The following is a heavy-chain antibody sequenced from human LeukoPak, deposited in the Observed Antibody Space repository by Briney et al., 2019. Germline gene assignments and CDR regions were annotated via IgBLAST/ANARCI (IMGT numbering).Heavy chain of an antibody. CDR2: LYHSGST. CDR3: ARDSGYGSGSYYFDY. V-gene: IGHV4-38-2*02. CDR1: GYSISSGYY. Sequence: PSETLSLTCIVSGYSISSGYYWGWIRQPPGKGLEWIGSLYHSGSTYYNPSLKSRVTISIDTSKNHFSLKLNSVTAADTAVYYCARDSGYGSGSYYFDYWGQGTLVTVSS. J-gene: IGHJ4*02. D-gene: IGHD3-10*01.